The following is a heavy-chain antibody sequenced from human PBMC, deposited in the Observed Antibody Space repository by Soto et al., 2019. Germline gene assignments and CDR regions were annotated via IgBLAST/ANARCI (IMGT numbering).Heavy chain of an antibody. CDR2: INHSGST. D-gene: IGHD3-3*01. J-gene: IGHJ6*03. CDR1: GGSFSGYY. V-gene: IGHV4-34*01. Sequence: SETLSLTCAVYGGSFSGYYWSWIRQPPGKGLEWIGEINHSGSTNYNPSLKSRVTISVDTSKNQFSLKLSSVTAADTAVYYCARGNRIFGVVIMYYYYMDVWGKGTTVTVSS. CDR3: ARGNRIFGVVIMYYYYMDV.